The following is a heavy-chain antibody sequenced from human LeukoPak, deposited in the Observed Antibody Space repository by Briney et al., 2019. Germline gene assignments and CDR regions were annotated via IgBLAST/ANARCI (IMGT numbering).Heavy chain of an antibody. J-gene: IGHJ6*03. CDR3: AKCILTGYYKGYMDV. V-gene: IGHV3-23*01. D-gene: IGHD3-9*01. CDR1: GFTFSSYG. Sequence: GGSLRLSCAASGFTFSSYGMSWVRQAPGKGLEWVSAISGSGGSTYYADSVKGRFTISRDNSKNTLYLQMNSLRAEDTAIYYCAKCILTGYYKGYMDVWGKGTTVTISS. CDR2: ISGSGGST.